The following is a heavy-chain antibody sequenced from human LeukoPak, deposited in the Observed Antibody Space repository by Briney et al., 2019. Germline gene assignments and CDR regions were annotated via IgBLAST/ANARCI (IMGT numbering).Heavy chain of an antibody. CDR3: AKDEGTYYYDSSGYSPSVMGVTDY. D-gene: IGHD3-22*01. CDR1: GFTFRSYG. J-gene: IGHJ4*02. V-gene: IGHV3-30*02. CDR2: IRYDGSNK. Sequence: GGSLRLSCAASGFTFRSYGMHWVRQAPGKGLEWVAFIRYDGSNKYYADSVKGRFTISRDNSKNTLYLQMNSLRAEDTAVYYCAKDEGTYYYDSSGYSPSVMGVTDYWGQGTLVTVSS.